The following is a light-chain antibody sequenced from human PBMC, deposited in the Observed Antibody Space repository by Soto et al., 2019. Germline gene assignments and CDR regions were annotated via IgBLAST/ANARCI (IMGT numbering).Light chain of an antibody. J-gene: IGKJ1*01. CDR3: QQYHSSPRT. CDR2: GAS. V-gene: IGKV3-20*01. CDR1: QSVSSSY. Sequence: EIVLTQSPCTLSLSPGERATLSCRASQSVSSSYLAWYQQKPGQAPRLLIYGASSRATGIPDRFSGSGSGTDFTLTISRLEPEDFAVYFCQQYHSSPRTFGQGTKVEIK.